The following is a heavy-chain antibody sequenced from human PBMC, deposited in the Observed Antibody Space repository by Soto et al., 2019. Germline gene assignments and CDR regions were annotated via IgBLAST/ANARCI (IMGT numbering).Heavy chain of an antibody. Sequence: PGGSLRLSCAASGFTFSGSAMHWVRQDSGEGLEWVGHIRSKANSYATAYAVSVKGKFTISRDDSRNTAYLQMNSLKTEDTAVYYCARGVYDFSSGHQKGLDYWGQGTVVTVSS. CDR2: IRSKANSYAT. CDR3: ARGVYDFSSGHQKGLDY. V-gene: IGHV3-73*01. J-gene: IGHJ4*02. CDR1: GFTFSGSA. D-gene: IGHD3-3*01.